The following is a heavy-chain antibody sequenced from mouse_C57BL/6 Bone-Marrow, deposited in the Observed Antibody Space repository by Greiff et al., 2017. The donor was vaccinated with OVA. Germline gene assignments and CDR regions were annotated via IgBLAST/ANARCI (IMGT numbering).Heavy chain of an antibody. V-gene: IGHV14-4*01. J-gene: IGHJ2*01. Sequence: VQLQQSGAELVRPGASVKLSCTASGFNIKDDYMHWVKQRPEQGLEWIGWIDPENGDTEYASKFQGKATITADTSSNTAYLQLSSLTSEDTAVYYCTTGTTVVAPGYWGQGTTLTVSS. CDR3: TTGTTVVAPGY. D-gene: IGHD1-1*01. CDR2: IDPENGDT. CDR1: GFNIKDDY.